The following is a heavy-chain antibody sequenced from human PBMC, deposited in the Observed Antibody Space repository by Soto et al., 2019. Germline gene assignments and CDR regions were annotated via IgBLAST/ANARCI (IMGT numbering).Heavy chain of an antibody. CDR2: ICTIHGKA. D-gene: IGHD3-22*01. Sequence: QVQLEQSGAEVKTPGSSVKVSCKASGGTFSSYAISWVRQAPGQGLEWMGGICTIHGKANYEEKCQGRVTITADESTSTAYMELGSLRSEVSAFYYCARELVGVIIVGVTFTGDVWGQGTLVSVSS. CDR1: GGTFSSYA. CDR3: ARELVGVIIVGVTFTGDV. V-gene: IGHV1-69*01. J-gene: IGHJ3*01.